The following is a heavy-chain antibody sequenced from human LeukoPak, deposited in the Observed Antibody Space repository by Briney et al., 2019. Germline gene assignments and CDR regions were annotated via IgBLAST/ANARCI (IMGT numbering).Heavy chain of an antibody. Sequence: SETLSLTCTVSGGSISSYYWSWIRQPPGKGLEWIGYIYYSGSTNYNPSLKSRVTISVDTSKNQFSLKLSSVTAADTAVYYCAKAEMAVAGNFDYWGQGTLVTVSS. CDR3: AKAEMAVAGNFDY. D-gene: IGHD6-19*01. J-gene: IGHJ4*02. CDR2: IYYSGST. CDR1: GGSISSYY. V-gene: IGHV4-59*12.